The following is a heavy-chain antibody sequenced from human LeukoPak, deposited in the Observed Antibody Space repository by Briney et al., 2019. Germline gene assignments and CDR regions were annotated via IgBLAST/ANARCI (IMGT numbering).Heavy chain of an antibody. D-gene: IGHD3-3*01. J-gene: IGHJ6*02. CDR1: GGSISSYY. CDR3: ARAKAYYDFWSGYSYYYYGMDV. Sequence: SETLSLTCTVSGGSISSYYWSWIRQPPGKGLEWIGYIYYSGSTNYNPSLKSRVTISVDTSKNQFSLKLSSVTAADTAVYYRARAKAYYDFWSGYSYYYYGMDVWGQGTTVTVSS. V-gene: IGHV4-59*01. CDR2: IYYSGST.